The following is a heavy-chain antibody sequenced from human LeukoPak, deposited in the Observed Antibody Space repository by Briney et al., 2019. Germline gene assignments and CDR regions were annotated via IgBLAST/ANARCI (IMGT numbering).Heavy chain of an antibody. Sequence: GESLRISCKGSGYGFTSYRISWVRQMPGKGLEWMGRIDPSDSYTNYSPSFQGHVTISADKSFSTAYLQWSSLKASDTAMYYCARQGTMVRSFGYWGQGTLVTVSS. V-gene: IGHV5-10-1*01. CDR2: IDPSDSYT. D-gene: IGHD3-10*01. CDR3: ARQGTMVRSFGY. J-gene: IGHJ4*02. CDR1: GYGFTSYR.